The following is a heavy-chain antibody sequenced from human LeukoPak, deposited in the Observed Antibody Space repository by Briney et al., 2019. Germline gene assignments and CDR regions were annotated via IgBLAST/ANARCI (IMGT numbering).Heavy chain of an antibody. CDR2: IIPIFGTA. D-gene: IGHD6-6*01. J-gene: IGHJ5*02. CDR3: ARLRSSIAGRLGWFDP. V-gene: IGHV1-69*06. CDR1: GYTFTSYA. Sequence: ASVKVSCKASGYTFTSYAISWVRQAPGQGLEWMGGIIPIFGTANYAQKFQGRVTITADKSTSTAYMELSSLRSEDTAVYYCARLRSSIAGRLGWFDPWGQGTLVTVSS.